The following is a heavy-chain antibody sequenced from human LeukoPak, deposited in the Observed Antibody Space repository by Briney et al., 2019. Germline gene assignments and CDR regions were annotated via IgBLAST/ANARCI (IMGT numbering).Heavy chain of an antibody. D-gene: IGHD1-14*01. V-gene: IGHV4-38-2*02. Sequence: SETLSLTCTVSGYSISSGYYWGWIRQPPGKGLEWIGSIYHSGSTYYNPSLKSRVTISVDTSKNQFSLKLSSVTAADTAEYYCARVPVGTDNYYYYYYMDVWGKGTTVTVSS. CDR2: IYHSGST. J-gene: IGHJ6*03. CDR3: ARVPVGTDNYYYYYYMDV. CDR1: GYSISSGYY.